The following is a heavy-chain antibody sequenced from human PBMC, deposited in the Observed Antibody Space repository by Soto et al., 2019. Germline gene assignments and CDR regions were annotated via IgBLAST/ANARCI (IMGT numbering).Heavy chain of an antibody. V-gene: IGHV3-23*01. CDR1: GFTFSAYA. CDR2: IHGGGGAT. J-gene: IGHJ2*01. CDR3: AQFEGHPLEYWYLDF. D-gene: IGHD1-1*01. Sequence: EVQLLESGGGLVQPGGSLRLSCAASGFTFSAYAMGWVRQAPGKGLEWVSTIHGGGGATHYADSVKGRFTISRDDSKHTLYAQMNSLRAEHTAVYYCAQFEGHPLEYWYLDFWGRGTLVTVSS.